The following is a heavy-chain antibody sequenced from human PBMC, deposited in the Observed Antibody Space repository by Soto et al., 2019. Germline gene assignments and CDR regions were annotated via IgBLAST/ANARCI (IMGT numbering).Heavy chain of an antibody. V-gene: IGHV3-23*01. D-gene: IGHD2-15*01. CDR1: GFTFSSYA. CDR2: ISGSGGST. J-gene: IGHJ6*02. Sequence: PGGSLRLSCAASGFTFSSYAMSWVRQAPGKGLEWVSAISGSGGSTYYADSVKGRFTISRDNSKNTLYLQMNSLRAEDTAVYYXXKDLAPIVVVVASVDDYYYYYGMDVWGQGTTVTVSS. CDR3: XKDLAPIVVVVASVDDYYYYYGMDV.